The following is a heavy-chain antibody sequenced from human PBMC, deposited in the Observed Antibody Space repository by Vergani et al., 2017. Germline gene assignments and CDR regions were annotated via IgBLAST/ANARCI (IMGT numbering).Heavy chain of an antibody. CDR2: ISYDGSNK. V-gene: IGHV3-30*18. J-gene: IGHJ4*02. Sequence: QVQLVESGGGVVQPGRSLRLSCAASGFTFSSYGMHWVRQAPGKGLEWVAVISYDGSNKYYADSVKGRFTISRDNSKNTLYLQMNSLRAEDTAVYYCAKDRNRYSGSWLGFFDYWGQGTLVTVSS. CDR1: GFTFSSYG. CDR3: AKDRNRYSGSWLGFFDY. D-gene: IGHD6-13*01.